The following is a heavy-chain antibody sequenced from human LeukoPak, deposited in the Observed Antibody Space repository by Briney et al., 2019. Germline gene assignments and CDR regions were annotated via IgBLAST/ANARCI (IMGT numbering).Heavy chain of an antibody. Sequence: SETLSLTCAVYGGSISSYYWSWIRQPPGKGLEWIGYIYYSGSTNYNPSLKSRVTISVDTSKNQFSLKLSSVTAADTAVYYCARSRYSSGWPDDAFDIWGQGTMVTVSS. V-gene: IGHV4-59*08. CDR2: IYYSGST. J-gene: IGHJ3*02. CDR3: ARSRYSSGWPDDAFDI. D-gene: IGHD6-19*01. CDR1: GGSISSYY.